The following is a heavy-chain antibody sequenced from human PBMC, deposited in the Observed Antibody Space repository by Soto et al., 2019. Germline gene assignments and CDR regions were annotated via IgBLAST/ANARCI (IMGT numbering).Heavy chain of an antibody. V-gene: IGHV3-23*01. D-gene: IGHD7-27*01. CDR2: INGRGDYT. Sequence: EVQVLESGGGLVQPGGSLRLSCAASGFTFNNNAMTLVRQAPGKGLEWVSTINGRGDYTYYSASLKGRFTISTDNPRNTLYLQLNTPRAQYTAQYYCVKAGWGSRSDYWGQGTLVTVSS. CDR3: VKAGWGSRSDY. CDR1: GFTFNNNA. J-gene: IGHJ4*02.